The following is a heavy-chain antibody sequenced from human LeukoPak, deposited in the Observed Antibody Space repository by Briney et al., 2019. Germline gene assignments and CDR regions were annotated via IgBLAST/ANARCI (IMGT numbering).Heavy chain of an antibody. CDR1: GFSFSTSP. J-gene: IGHJ6*02. Sequence: GGSLRLSCAASGFSFSTSPMSWVRQPPGKGVGWVSAMNNGLGVTFFIDSVRGRFTISRDDSKSTLYLQMNSLRAEDTGTYYCAKTHYDLLDVWGQGTTVTVSS. CDR2: MNNGLGVT. V-gene: IGHV3-23*01. CDR3: AKTHYDLLDV. D-gene: IGHD5-12*01.